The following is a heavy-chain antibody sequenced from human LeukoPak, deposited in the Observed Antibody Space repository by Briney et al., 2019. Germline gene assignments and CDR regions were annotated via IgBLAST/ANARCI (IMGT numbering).Heavy chain of an antibody. J-gene: IGHJ1*01. CDR2: IYYSGSI. V-gene: IGHV4-61*01. CDR1: GGSVSSGSYY. CDR3: ARHLSRSCFDAVYFQD. Sequence: PSETLSLTCTVSGGSVSSGSYYWSWIRQPPGKGLEWNGYIYYSGSINYHPSLKSRVTISVDTSKNQLSLQLFSVTAADTAVYYCARHLSRSCFDAVYFQDWGQGTLVTVSS. D-gene: IGHD1-26*01.